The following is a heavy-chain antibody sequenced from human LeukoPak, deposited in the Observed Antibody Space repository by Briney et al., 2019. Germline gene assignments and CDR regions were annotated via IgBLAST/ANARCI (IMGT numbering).Heavy chain of an antibody. V-gene: IGHV1-69*05. CDR1: GGTFSSYA. CDR2: SIPIFGTA. D-gene: IGHD3-22*01. Sequence: GASVKVSCKASGGTFSSYAISWVRQAPGQGLEWMGGSIPIFGTANYAQKFQGRVTITTDESTSTAYMELSSLRSEDTAVYYCASSGLEDSSGYYPLTAFDIWGQGTMVTVSS. J-gene: IGHJ3*02. CDR3: ASSGLEDSSGYYPLTAFDI.